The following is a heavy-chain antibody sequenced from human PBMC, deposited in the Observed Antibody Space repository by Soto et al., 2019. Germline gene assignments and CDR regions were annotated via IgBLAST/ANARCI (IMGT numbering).Heavy chain of an antibody. CDR3: ARGVGYFERENDAFDI. CDR1: GYTFTGYY. D-gene: IGHD3-9*01. Sequence: ASVKVSCKASGYTFTGYYMHWVRQAPGQGLEWMGWINPNSGGTNYAQKFQGWVTMTRDTSISTAYMELSRLRSDDTAVYYCARGVGYFERENDAFDIWGQGTMVTVSS. J-gene: IGHJ3*02. V-gene: IGHV1-2*04. CDR2: INPNSGGT.